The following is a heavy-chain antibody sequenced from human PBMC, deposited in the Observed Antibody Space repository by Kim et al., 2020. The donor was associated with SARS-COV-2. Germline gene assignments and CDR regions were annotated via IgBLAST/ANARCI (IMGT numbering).Heavy chain of an antibody. CDR2: ISAYNGNT. Sequence: ASVKVSCKASGYTFTSYGISWVRQAPGQGLEWMGWISAYNGNTNYAQKLQGRVTMTTDTSTSTAYMELRSLRSDDTAVYYCAREDSSGYYYLYYYGMDVWGQGTTVTVSS. D-gene: IGHD3-22*01. CDR1: GYTFTSYG. CDR3: AREDSSGYYYLYYYGMDV. V-gene: IGHV1-18*01. J-gene: IGHJ6*02.